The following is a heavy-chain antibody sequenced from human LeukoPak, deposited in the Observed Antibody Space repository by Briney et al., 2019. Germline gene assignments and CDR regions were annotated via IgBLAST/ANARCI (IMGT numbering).Heavy chain of an antibody. CDR3: ARHSGYHSTMYLDY. CDR2: ITAIFRTA. CDR1: GYTFTSYN. Sequence: SVKVSCTASGYTFTSYNINWVRQAPGQGLEWMGGITAIFRTADCAQKFQGRVTITADEFMSTVYMELSSLRSEDTAVHYCARHSGYHSTMYLDYWGQGTLVTVSS. J-gene: IGHJ4*02. D-gene: IGHD3-22*01. V-gene: IGHV1-69*13.